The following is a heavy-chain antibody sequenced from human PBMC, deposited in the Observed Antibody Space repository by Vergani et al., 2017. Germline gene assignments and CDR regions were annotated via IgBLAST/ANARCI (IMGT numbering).Heavy chain of an antibody. V-gene: IGHV1-18*01. D-gene: IGHD3-10*01. CDR2: ISAYNGNT. J-gene: IGHJ3*02. Sequence: QVQLVQSGAELKKPGASVSVSCKGSSHTFQTYGISWVRQAPGKGLEWMGWISAYNGNTNYAQKLQGRVTMTTDTSTSTAYMELRSLRSDDTAVYYCARASLWSGEQVAFDIWGQGTMVTVSS. CDR3: ARASLWSGEQVAFDI. CDR1: SHTFQTYG.